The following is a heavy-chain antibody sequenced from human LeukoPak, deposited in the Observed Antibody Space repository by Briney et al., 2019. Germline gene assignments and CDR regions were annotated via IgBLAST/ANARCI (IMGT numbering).Heavy chain of an antibody. CDR3: ARDGGYYDYVWGSYRYTNNWFDP. CDR2: IYHSGST. V-gene: IGHV4-38-2*02. Sequence: SETLSPTCTVSGYSISSGYYWGWIRQPPGKGLEWIGSIYHSGSTYYNPSLKSRVTISVDTSKNQFSLKLSSVTAADTAVYYCARDGGYYDYVWGSYRYTNNWFDPWGQGTLVTVSS. CDR1: GYSISSGYY. J-gene: IGHJ5*02. D-gene: IGHD3-16*02.